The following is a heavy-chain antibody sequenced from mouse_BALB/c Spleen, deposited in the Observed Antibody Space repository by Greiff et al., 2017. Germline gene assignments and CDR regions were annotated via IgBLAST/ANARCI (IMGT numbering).Heavy chain of an antibody. V-gene: IGHV1S29*02. CDR2: INPYNDGT. J-gene: IGHJ1*01. CDR1: GYTFTDYN. D-gene: IGHD1-1*01. Sequence: SGPELVKPGASVKISCKASGYTFTDYNMHWVKQSHGKSLEWIGYINPYNDGTKYNEKFKGKATLTSDKSSSTAYMELSSLTSEDSAVYDCAMGYYGPGWYFDVWGAGTTVTVSS. CDR3: AMGYYGPGWYFDV.